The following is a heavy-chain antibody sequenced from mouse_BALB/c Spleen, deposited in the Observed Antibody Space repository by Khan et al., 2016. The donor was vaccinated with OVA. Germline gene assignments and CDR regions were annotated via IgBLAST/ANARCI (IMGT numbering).Heavy chain of an antibody. CDR2: ISTYYGHA. CDR3: TRGGGGNRFAH. J-gene: IGHJ3*01. Sequence: QVQLQQSGAELVRPGVSVKISCKGSGYTFTDFTMHWVKQSQAMRLEWIGVISTYYGHATYNQKFKDKATMTVDKSSSTAYMELARLTSEDSAIYYVTRGGGGNRFAHWGQGTLVTVSA. CDR1: GYTFTDFT. V-gene: IGHV1S137*01.